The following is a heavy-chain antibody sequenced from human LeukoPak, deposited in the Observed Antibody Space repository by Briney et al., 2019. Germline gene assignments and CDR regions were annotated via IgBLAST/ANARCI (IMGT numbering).Heavy chain of an antibody. CDR1: EFTFSNYA. CDR3: AKELYGWYYDY. Sequence: TGGSLRLSCVGSEFTFSNYAMSWVRQAPGRGLEWVSSISGNGGGTYYADSVKGRFSISRDNSKNTLYLQMKSLRAEDTAVYYCAKELYGWYYDYWGQGTLVTVSS. CDR2: ISGNGGGT. D-gene: IGHD6-19*01. V-gene: IGHV3-23*01. J-gene: IGHJ4*02.